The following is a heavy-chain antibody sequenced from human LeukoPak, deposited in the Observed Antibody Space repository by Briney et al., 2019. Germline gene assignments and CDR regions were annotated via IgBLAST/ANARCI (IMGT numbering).Heavy chain of an antibody. V-gene: IGHV4-4*07. J-gene: IGHJ5*02. CDR2: IYTSGST. D-gene: IGHD3-22*01. CDR3: ARDTYYYDSSGYYTFMNWFDP. CDR1: GGSISSYY. Sequence: SETLSLTCTVSGGSISSYYWSWIRQPAGKGLEWIGRIYTSGSTNYNPSLKGRVTMSVDTSKNQFSLKLSSVTAADTAVYYCARDTYYYDSSGYYTFMNWFDPWGQGTLVTVSS.